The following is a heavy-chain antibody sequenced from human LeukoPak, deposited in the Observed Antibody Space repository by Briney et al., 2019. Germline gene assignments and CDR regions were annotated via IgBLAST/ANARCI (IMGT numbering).Heavy chain of an antibody. J-gene: IGHJ4*02. CDR3: ARRSYFYFDY. V-gene: IGHV4-34*01. CDR1: GGSFSGFQ. D-gene: IGHD2/OR15-2a*01. CDR2: VDRSGST. Sequence: SETLPLTCAVYGGSFSGFQWTWIRQPPGKGLECIGEVDRSGSTNYNPSLKSRVTISVDTSKNQFSLKMTSVTAADSAVYYCARRSYFYFDYWGQGILVTVSS.